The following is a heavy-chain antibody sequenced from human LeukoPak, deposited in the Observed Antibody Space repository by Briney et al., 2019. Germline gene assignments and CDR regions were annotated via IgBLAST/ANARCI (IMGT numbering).Heavy chain of an antibody. D-gene: IGHD2-21*01. Sequence: GGSLRLSCAASGFTFSSYSMNWVRQAPGKGLEWVSSISSSSSYIYYADSVKGRFTISRDNAKNSLYLQMNSLRAEDTAVYYCARDTNSAGAYFDYWGRGTLVTVSS. CDR2: ISSSSSYI. V-gene: IGHV3-21*01. J-gene: IGHJ4*02. CDR3: ARDTNSAGAYFDY. CDR1: GFTFSSYS.